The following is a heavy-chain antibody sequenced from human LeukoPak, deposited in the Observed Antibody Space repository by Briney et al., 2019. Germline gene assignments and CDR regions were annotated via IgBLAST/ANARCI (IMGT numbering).Heavy chain of an antibody. D-gene: IGHD3-22*01. CDR3: AGVYFDRGGSRPLVFDM. CDR2: IYTSGST. J-gene: IGHJ3*02. V-gene: IGHV4-4*07. Sequence: PSETLSLTCTVSGGSISSYYWSWIRQPAGKGLEWIGRIYTSGSTNYNPSLKSRVTMSVDTSKNQFSLKLSSVTAADTAVYYCAGVYFDRGGSRPLVFDMGGKGTRVTVFS. CDR1: GGSISSYY.